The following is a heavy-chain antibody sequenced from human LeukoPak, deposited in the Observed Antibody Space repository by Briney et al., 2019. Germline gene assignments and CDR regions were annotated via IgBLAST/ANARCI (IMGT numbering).Heavy chain of an antibody. CDR3: VREDTPATANY. Sequence: GSLRLSCAASGFNFANHAMSWVRQTSGEGLEWVSAISGGGDITYYADSVTGRFTISRDNSKDTLFLQMHSLRPGDTAVYYCVREDTPATANYWGQGTLVTISS. CDR2: ISGGGDIT. CDR1: GFNFANHA. J-gene: IGHJ4*02. V-gene: IGHV3-23*01. D-gene: IGHD2-21*02.